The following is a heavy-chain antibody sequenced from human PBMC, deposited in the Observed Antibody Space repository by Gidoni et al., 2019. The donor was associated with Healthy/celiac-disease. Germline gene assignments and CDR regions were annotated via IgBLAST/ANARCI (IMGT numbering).Heavy chain of an antibody. Sequence: QVQLQESGPGLVKPSEPLSLTCTVSGGSISSYYWSWIRQPPGKGLEWTGYIYYSGSTNYNPSLKSRVTISVDTSKNQFSLKLSSVTAADTAVYYCARGVLGWGSFTYYGMDVWGQGTTVTVSS. D-gene: IGHD3-16*01. CDR3: ARGVLGWGSFTYYGMDV. J-gene: IGHJ6*02. CDR1: GGSISSYY. V-gene: IGHV4-59*01. CDR2: IYYSGST.